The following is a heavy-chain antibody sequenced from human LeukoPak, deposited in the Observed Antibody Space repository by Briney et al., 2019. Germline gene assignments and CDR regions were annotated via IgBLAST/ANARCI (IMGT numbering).Heavy chain of an antibody. V-gene: IGHV3-74*01. CDR3: VRDNRSYNFDY. D-gene: IGHD1-26*01. J-gene: IGHJ4*02. CDR2: IKSDGSST. CDR1: GFTFSRYW. Sequence: GGSLRLSCAASGFTFSRYWMHWVRQAPGKGLVWVSCIKSDGSSTSIADSAKGRFTISRDNAKNTVYLQMNSLRAEDTTVYYCVRDNRSYNFDYWGQGTLVTVSS.